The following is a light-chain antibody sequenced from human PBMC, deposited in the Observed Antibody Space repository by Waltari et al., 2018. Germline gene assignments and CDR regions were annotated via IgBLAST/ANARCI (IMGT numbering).Light chain of an antibody. CDR1: QSLLDSEDGNTY. CDR3: MQALEFPWT. Sequence: DIVMTQTPLSLPVTLGEPASISCRSSQSLLDSEDGNTYLEWYLQKPGQSPQPLVYEVSNRAAGVPDRFSGSGSETDFTLKISRVEAEDVGVYYCMQALEFPWTFGQGTKVEIK. CDR2: EVS. V-gene: IGKV2-40*01. J-gene: IGKJ1*01.